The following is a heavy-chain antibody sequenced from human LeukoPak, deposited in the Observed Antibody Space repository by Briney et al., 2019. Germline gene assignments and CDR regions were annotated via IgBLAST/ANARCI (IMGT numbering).Heavy chain of an antibody. J-gene: IGHJ4*02. CDR2: IWYDGSNK. CDR1: GFTFSSYG. CDR3: ASDTVAGIDY. V-gene: IGHV3-33*01. Sequence: GGSLRLSCAASGFTFSSYGMHWVRQAPGKRLEWVAVIWYDGSNKYYADSVRGRFTISRDNSKNTLYLQMNSLRAEDTAVYYCASDTVAGIDYWGQGTLVTVSS. D-gene: IGHD6-19*01.